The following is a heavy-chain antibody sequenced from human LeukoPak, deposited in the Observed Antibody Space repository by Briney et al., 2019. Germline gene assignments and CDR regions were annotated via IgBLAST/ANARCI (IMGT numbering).Heavy chain of an antibody. CDR1: GFTFSSYA. D-gene: IGHD5-12*01. CDR2: ISYDGSNK. CDR3: ARDVDIVATNTLDY. V-gene: IGHV3-30-3*01. J-gene: IGHJ4*02. Sequence: GGSLRLSCAASGFTFSSYAMHWVRQAPGKELEWVAVISYDGSNKYYADSVKGRFTISRDNSKNTLYLQMNSLRAEDTAVYYCARDVDIVATNTLDYWGQGTLVTVSS.